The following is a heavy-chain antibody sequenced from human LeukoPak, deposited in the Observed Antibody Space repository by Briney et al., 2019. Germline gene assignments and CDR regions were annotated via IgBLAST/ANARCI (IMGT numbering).Heavy chain of an antibody. CDR2: ISTNSDIR. CDR3: ARDWDAMNNCFDP. Sequence: DSVTVSCRSSGYTFTNYGISWVRQAPGKGLEWMGWISTNSDIRTYTQTLQGRFTMTTDTATTTAYMELNNLTFDDTAVYYCARDWDAMNNCFDPWGQGTPVTVSS. J-gene: IGHJ5*02. CDR1: GYTFTNYG. V-gene: IGHV1-18*01. D-gene: IGHD1-26*01.